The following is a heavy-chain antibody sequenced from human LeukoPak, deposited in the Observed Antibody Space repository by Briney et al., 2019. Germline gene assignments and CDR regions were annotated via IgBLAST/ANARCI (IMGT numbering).Heavy chain of an antibody. J-gene: IGHJ4*02. D-gene: IGHD5-18*01. V-gene: IGHV4-4*02. CDR2: IFHSGST. CDR3: ARARGGYSFGYVDY. CDR1: GASIDSDNW. Sequence: ASGTLSLTCVVSGASIDSDNWWSWVRQPPGKGLEWIGEIFHSGSTNYNPSVKSRVTISVDKSKNQFSLNLKAVTAADTAVYYCARARGGYSFGYVDYWGQGTLVTVSS.